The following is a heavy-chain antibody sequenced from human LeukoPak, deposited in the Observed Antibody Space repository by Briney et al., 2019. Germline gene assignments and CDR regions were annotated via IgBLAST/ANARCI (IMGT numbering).Heavy chain of an antibody. CDR3: AKRILDDYGGSPGDY. D-gene: IGHD4-23*01. CDR1: GLTFSNYE. CDR2: ISSSGSTI. J-gene: IGHJ4*02. V-gene: IGHV3-48*03. Sequence: GGSLRLSCAASGLTFSNYEMNWVRQAPGKGLEWVSYISSSGSTIYYADSVKGRFTISRDNAKNSLYLQMNSLRVEDTAVYYCAKRILDDYGGSPGDYWGQGTLVTVSS.